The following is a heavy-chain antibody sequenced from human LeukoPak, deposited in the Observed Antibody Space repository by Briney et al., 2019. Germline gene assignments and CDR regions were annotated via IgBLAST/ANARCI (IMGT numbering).Heavy chain of an antibody. CDR1: GGTFTSYG. V-gene: IGHV1-18*01. Sequence: ASVKVSCKASGGTFTSYGISWVRQAPGQGLEWMGWISAYNGNTNYAQKLQGRVTMTTDTSTSTAYMELRSLRSDDTAVYYCARDQAGEYCSGGSCYSDYWGQGTLVTVSS. CDR3: ARDQAGEYCSGGSCYSDY. J-gene: IGHJ4*02. CDR2: ISAYNGNT. D-gene: IGHD2-15*01.